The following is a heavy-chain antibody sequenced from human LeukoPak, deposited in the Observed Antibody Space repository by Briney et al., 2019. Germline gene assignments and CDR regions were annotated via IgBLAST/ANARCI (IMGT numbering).Heavy chain of an antibody. V-gene: IGHV3-48*04. CDR1: GFTFSSYS. J-gene: IGHJ2*01. CDR2: ISSSSSTI. CDR3: ARHAVLGLSYLPERDWYFDL. Sequence: GGSLRLSCAASGFTFSSYSMNWVRQAPGKGLEWVSYISSSSSTIYYADSVKGRFTISRDNAKNSLYLQMNSLRAEDTAVYYCARHAVLGLSYLPERDWYFDLWGRGTLVTVSS. D-gene: IGHD4/OR15-4a*01.